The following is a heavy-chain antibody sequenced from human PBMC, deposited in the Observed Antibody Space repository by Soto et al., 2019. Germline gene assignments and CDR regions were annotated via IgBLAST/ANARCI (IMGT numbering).Heavy chain of an antibody. D-gene: IGHD3-10*01. CDR1: GLTFSDCY. Sequence: QVQLVESGGGLVKPGGSLRLSCAASGLTFSDCYMNWIRQAPGKGLEWVSYISSSGSSINYAGSVKGRFTISRDNAKNSLYLQMNSLRAEDTGMYDCARGRFGEWGYAMDVWGQGTTVTVSS. CDR3: ARGRFGEWGYAMDV. V-gene: IGHV3-11*01. CDR2: ISSSGSSI. J-gene: IGHJ6*02.